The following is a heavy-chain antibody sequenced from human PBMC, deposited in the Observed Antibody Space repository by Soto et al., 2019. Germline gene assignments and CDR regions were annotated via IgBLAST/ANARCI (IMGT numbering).Heavy chain of an antibody. D-gene: IGHD4-17*01. CDR3: ARTHRTGDPYFDY. CDR1: GGSISSSNYY. CDR2: VYYSGST. Sequence: PSETLSLTCTVSGGSISSSNYYWAWIRQSPGKGLEWIGYVYYSGSTNYNPSLKSRVTISVDTSKNQFSLKLSSVTAADTAVYYCARTHRTGDPYFDYWGQGTLVTVSS. V-gene: IGHV4-61*05. J-gene: IGHJ4*02.